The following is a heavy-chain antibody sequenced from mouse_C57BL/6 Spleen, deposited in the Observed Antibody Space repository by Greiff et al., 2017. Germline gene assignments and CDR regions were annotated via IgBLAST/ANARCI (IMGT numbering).Heavy chain of an antibody. V-gene: IGHV1-61*01. J-gene: IGHJ4*01. CDR3: ARLGDYDDGGMDY. CDR2: IYPSDSET. Sequence: QVQLQQPGAELVRPGSSVKLSCKASGYTFTSYWMDWVKQRPGQGLEWIGNIYPSDSETHYNQKFKDKATLTVDKSSSTAYMLLSSLTSEDSAVYYCARLGDYDDGGMDYWGQGTSVTVSS. CDR1: GYTFTSYW. D-gene: IGHD2-4*01.